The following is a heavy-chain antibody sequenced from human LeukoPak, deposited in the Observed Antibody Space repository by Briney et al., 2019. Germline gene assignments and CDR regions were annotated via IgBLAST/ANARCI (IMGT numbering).Heavy chain of an antibody. J-gene: IGHJ4*02. Sequence: PSETLSLTCTISSGSISSGSFYWGWIRQPPGKGLEWIGSIYYSGSTYYNPSLESRVAISVDTSKNRFSLKLSSVTAADTAVYYCAKTYHSTWYSFFDYWGQGALVTVSS. D-gene: IGHD6-13*01. CDR2: IYYSGST. CDR3: AKTYHSTWYSFFDY. CDR1: SGSISSGSFY. V-gene: IGHV4-39*01.